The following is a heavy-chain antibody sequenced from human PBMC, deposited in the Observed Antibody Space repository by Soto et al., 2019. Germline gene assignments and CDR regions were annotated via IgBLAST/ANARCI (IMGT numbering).Heavy chain of an antibody. Sequence: QVQLVQSGAEVKKPGGSMKVSCKASGYTFTSYGISWVRQAPGQGLEWMGWISAYNGNTNYAQKLQGRVTMTTDTSTSTAYMELRSLRSDDTAVYYCARGQDIVLVPAAIPSDYWGQGTLVTVSS. V-gene: IGHV1-18*01. CDR1: GYTFTSYG. CDR2: ISAYNGNT. CDR3: ARGQDIVLVPAAIPSDY. J-gene: IGHJ4*02. D-gene: IGHD2-2*01.